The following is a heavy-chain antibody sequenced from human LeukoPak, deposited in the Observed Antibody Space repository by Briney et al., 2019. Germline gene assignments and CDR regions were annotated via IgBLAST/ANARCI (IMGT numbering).Heavy chain of an antibody. CDR2: IIPIFGTA. D-gene: IGHD2-2*01. J-gene: IGHJ4*02. Sequence: SVKVSCKASGGTFSSYAISWVRQAPGQGLEWMGGIIPIFGTANYAQKFQGRVTITRNTSISTAYMELSSLRSEDTAVYYCARGGSLGYCSSTSCYRTFDYWGQGTLVTVSS. V-gene: IGHV1-69*05. CDR1: GGTFSSYA. CDR3: ARGGSLGYCSSTSCYRTFDY.